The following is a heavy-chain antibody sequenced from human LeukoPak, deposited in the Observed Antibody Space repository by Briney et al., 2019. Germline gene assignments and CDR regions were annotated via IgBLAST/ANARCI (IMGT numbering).Heavy chain of an antibody. D-gene: IGHD5-24*01. CDR2: ISYDGSNK. CDR3: ARRMATTRVFDY. Sequence: PGRSLRLSCAASGFTFSSYAMPWVRQAPGKGLEWVAVISYDGSNKYYADSVKGRFTISRDNSKNTLYLQMNSLRAEDTAVYYCARRMATTRVFDYWGQGTLVTVSS. CDR1: GFTFSSYA. J-gene: IGHJ4*02. V-gene: IGHV3-30-3*01.